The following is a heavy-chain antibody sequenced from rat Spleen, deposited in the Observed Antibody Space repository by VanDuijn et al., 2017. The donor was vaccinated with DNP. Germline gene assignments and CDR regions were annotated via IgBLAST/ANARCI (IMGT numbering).Heavy chain of an antibody. CDR1: GFSLTSYT. V-gene: IGHV2-15*01. J-gene: IGHJ3*01. Sequence: QVQLKESGPGLVQPSQTLSLTCTVSGFSLTSYTVSWVRQPPGKGLEWIGAIWSGGSTDYNSALKSRLSISRDTSKSQVFLNMNSLQTEDTAIYFCTRNYYDGSYRFAYWGQGTLVTVSS. D-gene: IGHD1-12*02. CDR2: IWSGGST. CDR3: TRNYYDGSYRFAY.